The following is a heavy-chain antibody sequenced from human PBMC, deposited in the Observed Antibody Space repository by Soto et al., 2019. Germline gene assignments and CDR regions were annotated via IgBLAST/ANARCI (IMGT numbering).Heavy chain of an antibody. CDR1: GFSLRNSGVG. D-gene: IGHD4-17*01. CDR3: AHLTTGGFYFDY. V-gene: IGHV2-5*02. Sequence: QITLKESGPTLAKPTQTLTLTCTFSGFSLRNSGVGVGWIRQPPGKALEWLALIYWDDDKRSSPSLKSRLTITKDTSKNQVVLTMTNMDPVDTATYYCAHLTTGGFYFDYWGQGTLVTVSS. CDR2: IYWDDDK. J-gene: IGHJ4*02.